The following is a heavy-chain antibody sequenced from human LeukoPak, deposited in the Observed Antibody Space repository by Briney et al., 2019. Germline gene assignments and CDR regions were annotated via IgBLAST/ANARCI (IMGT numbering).Heavy chain of an antibody. CDR2: ISAYNGNT. J-gene: IGHJ4*02. D-gene: IGHD5-18*01. Sequence: ASVKVSCKASGYTFTSYGISWVRQAPGQGPEWMGWISAYNGNTNYAQKLQGRVTMTTDTSTSTAYMELRSLRSDDTAVYYCAISGYSYESGVVDYWGQGTLVTVSS. V-gene: IGHV1-18*01. CDR1: GYTFTSYG. CDR3: AISGYSYESGVVDY.